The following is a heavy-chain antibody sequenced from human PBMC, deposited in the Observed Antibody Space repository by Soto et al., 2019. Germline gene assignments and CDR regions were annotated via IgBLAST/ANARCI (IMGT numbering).Heavy chain of an antibody. J-gene: IGHJ6*02. Sequence: QVQLVESGGGVVQPGKSLRLSCATSGFTFTNYGMHWVRQAPGKGLEWVAVIWFDGTDKFYADSVRGRFTISRDNSKNTVCLQMSRLRAEDTAVYFSARRVGEAMDVWGHGTTVIVSS. CDR2: IWFDGTDK. CDR1: GFTFTNYG. V-gene: IGHV3-33*01. CDR3: ARRVGEAMDV. D-gene: IGHD3-16*01.